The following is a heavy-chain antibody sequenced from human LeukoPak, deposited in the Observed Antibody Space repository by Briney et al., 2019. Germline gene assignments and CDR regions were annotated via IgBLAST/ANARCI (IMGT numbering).Heavy chain of an antibody. CDR2: INPNSGGT. CDR1: GYTFTGYY. Sequence: EASVKVSCKASGYTFTGYYMHWVRQAPGQGLEWMGRINPNSGGTNYVEKFQGRVTMTRDTSISTAYMELSRLTSDDTAMYYCARWSNSGFYYLGQGTLVTVSS. D-gene: IGHD1-26*01. V-gene: IGHV1-2*02. J-gene: IGHJ4*02. CDR3: ARWSNSGFYY.